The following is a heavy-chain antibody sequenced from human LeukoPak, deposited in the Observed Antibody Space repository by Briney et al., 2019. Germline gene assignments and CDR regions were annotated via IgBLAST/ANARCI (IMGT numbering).Heavy chain of an antibody. CDR2: IIGSGDHT. D-gene: IGHD5-24*01. J-gene: IGHJ4*02. CDR1: GFIFSNYA. V-gene: IGHV3-23*01. CDR3: ALEGDGHNAPDY. Sequence: GGSLRLSCAASGFIFSNYAMSWVRQAPGKGLEWVSAIIGSGDHTYYADSVRGRFIISRDNSRNTLYLQMNSLRAEDTAVYHCALEGDGHNAPDYWGQGTLVTVSS.